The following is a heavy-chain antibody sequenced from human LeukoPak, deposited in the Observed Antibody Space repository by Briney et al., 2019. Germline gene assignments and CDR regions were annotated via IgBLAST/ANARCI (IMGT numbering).Heavy chain of an antibody. CDR3: ASGGPGSSHEY. CDR1: GDSIRSYY. V-gene: IGHV4-59*01. Sequence: SETLSLTCTVSGDSIRSYYWSWLRQPPGKGLEWIGYMFDSGSTNYNPSLKSRVTMSVDTSKNQFSLKMSSVTAADTAVYYCASGGPGSSHEYWGQGTLVTVSS. CDR2: MFDSGST. J-gene: IGHJ4*02. D-gene: IGHD2-15*01.